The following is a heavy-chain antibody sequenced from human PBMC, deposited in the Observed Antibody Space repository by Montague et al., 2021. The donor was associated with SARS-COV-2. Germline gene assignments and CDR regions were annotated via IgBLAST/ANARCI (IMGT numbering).Heavy chain of an antibody. Sequence: SETLSLTCAVSGGSISNYYWTWIRQPAGKGLEWIGRLYTSGSTTYNPSLKSRVTMSIDTSKNQFSLNLTSVTAADTAIYYCAREAWCSRCWRYYYGMDVWGQGTTVTVS. V-gene: IGHV4-4*07. CDR3: AREAWCSRCWRYYYGMDV. CDR2: LYTSGST. CDR1: GGSISNYY. D-gene: IGHD6-13*01. J-gene: IGHJ6*02.